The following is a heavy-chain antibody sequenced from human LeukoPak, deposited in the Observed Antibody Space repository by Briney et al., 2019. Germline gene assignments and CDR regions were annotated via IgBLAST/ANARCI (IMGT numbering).Heavy chain of an antibody. CDR2: ISYDGSNK. J-gene: IGHJ3*02. V-gene: IGHV3-30*18. CDR1: GFTFSSYG. Sequence: GGSLRLSCAASGFTFSSYGMHWVRQAPGKGLEWVAVISYDGSNKYYADSVKGRFTISRDNSKNTLYLQMNSLRAEDTAVYYCAKDGRWGFNPNDAFDIWGQGTMVTVSP. CDR3: AKDGRWGFNPNDAFDI. D-gene: IGHD7-27*01.